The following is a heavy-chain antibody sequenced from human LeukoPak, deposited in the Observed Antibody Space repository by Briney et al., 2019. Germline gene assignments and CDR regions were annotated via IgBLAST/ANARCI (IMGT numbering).Heavy chain of an antibody. D-gene: IGHD6-19*01. CDR2: IYYTGST. CDR1: GGSISSYY. CDR3: ARRVAVAGPLDY. V-gene: IGHV4-59*08. Sequence: PSETLSLTRTVSGGSISSYYWSWIRQPPGKGLEWIGYIYYTGSTNYNPSLKSRVTISVDTSKNQFSLKLSSVTAADTAVYYCARRVAVAGPLDYWGQGTLVPVS. J-gene: IGHJ4*02.